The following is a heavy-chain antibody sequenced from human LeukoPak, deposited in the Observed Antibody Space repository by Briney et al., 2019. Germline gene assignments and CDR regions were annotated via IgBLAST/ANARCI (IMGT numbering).Heavy chain of an antibody. CDR1: GFTFSSYS. CDR3: ASLRVLRYFDWLPARDY. CDR2: ISSSSSSI. V-gene: IGHV3-48*01. D-gene: IGHD3-9*01. J-gene: IGHJ4*02. Sequence: GGSLRLSCAASGFTFSSYSMNWVRQAPGKGRVGVSYISSSSSSIYYADSVKGRFTISRGNAKNSLYLQMNSLRAEDTAVYYCASLRVLRYFDWLPARDYWGQGTLVTVSS.